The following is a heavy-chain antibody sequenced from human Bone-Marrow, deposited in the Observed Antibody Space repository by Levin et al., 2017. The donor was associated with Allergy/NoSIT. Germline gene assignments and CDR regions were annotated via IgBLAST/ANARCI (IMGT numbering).Heavy chain of an antibody. D-gene: IGHD2-21*02. CDR2: IYRTGTT. CDR3: GIVETAADPYYDH. CDR1: GGSISSGGDS. J-gene: IGHJ4*02. V-gene: IGHV4-30-2*01. Sequence: SQTLSLTCTVSGGSISSGGDSWGWIRQPPGKGLEWVGYIYRTGTTYYNPSLKSRVTMSVDRSKNQCSLRVTSVTAADTAVYYCGIVETAADPYYDHWGQGTLVTVSS.